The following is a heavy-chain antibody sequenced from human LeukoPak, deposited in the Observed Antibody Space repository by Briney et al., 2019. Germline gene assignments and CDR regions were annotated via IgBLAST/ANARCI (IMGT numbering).Heavy chain of an antibody. CDR3: AKGGLVHRFDP. J-gene: IGHJ5*02. V-gene: IGHV3-23*01. Sequence: GGSLRLSCAASGFTFSSYSMNWVRQAPGKGLEWVSGISGSGDNTYYADSVKGRFTISRDNSKNTLYLQMNSLRADDTAVYYCAKGGLVHRFDPWGQGTLVTVSS. CDR2: ISGSGDNT. CDR1: GFTFSSYS.